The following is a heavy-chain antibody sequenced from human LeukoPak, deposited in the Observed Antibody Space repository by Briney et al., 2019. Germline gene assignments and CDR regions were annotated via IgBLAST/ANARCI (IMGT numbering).Heavy chain of an antibody. CDR1: GGSISSYY. CDR3: ARELEGFLDWRNWFDP. V-gene: IGHV4-59*01. J-gene: IGHJ5*02. Sequence: SETLSLTCTVSGGSISSYYWSWIRQPPGKGLEWIGYIYYSGSTNYNPSLKSRVTISVDTSKNQFSLKLSSVTAADTAVYYCARELEGFLDWRNWFDPWGQGTLVTVSS. CDR2: IYYSGST. D-gene: IGHD3-3*01.